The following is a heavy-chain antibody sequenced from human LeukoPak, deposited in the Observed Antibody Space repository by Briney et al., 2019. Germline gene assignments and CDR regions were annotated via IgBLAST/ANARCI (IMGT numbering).Heavy chain of an antibody. CDR2: IYYSGTT. J-gene: IGHJ5*02. CDR1: GASISSYY. CDR3: AKGAGGFSYYNWFDP. Sequence: PSETLSLTCTVSGASISSYYWGWIRQPPGKGLEWIGSIYYSGTTHYSPSLESRVTISVDTSKNQFSLKVASVTAADTAIYYCAKGAGGFSYYNWFDPWGQGTLVTVSS. V-gene: IGHV4-39*07. D-gene: IGHD5-18*01.